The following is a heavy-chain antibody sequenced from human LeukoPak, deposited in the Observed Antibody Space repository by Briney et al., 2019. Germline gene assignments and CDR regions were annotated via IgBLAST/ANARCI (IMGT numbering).Heavy chain of an antibody. CDR1: GFTFSSYE. Sequence: PGGSLRLSCAASGFTFSSYEMNWVRQAPGKGLEWVSYISSSGSTKYYADSVKGRFTISRDNAKNSLYLQMNSLRAEDTAVYYCARAPIADRRSFDYWGQGTLVTVSS. J-gene: IGHJ4*02. CDR3: ARAPIADRRSFDY. V-gene: IGHV3-48*03. CDR2: ISSSGSTK. D-gene: IGHD6-6*01.